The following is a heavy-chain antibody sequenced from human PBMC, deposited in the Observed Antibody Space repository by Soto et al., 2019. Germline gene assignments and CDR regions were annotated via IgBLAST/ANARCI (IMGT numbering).Heavy chain of an antibody. CDR1: GYSFTSYW. CDR3: ARLNPMPGIAAAGCA. V-gene: IGHV5-51*01. CDR2: IYPGDSDT. J-gene: IGHJ5*02. Sequence: PGESLKISCKGSGYSFTSYWIGWVRQMPGKGLEWMGIIYPGDSDTRYSPSFQGQVTISADKSISTAYLQWSSLKASDTAMYYCARLNPMPGIAAAGCAWGQGTLVTVSS. D-gene: IGHD6-13*01.